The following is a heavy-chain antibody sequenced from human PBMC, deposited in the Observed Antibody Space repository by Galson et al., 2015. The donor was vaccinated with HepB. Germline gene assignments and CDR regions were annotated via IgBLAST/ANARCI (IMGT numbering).Heavy chain of an antibody. CDR3: AREIAAAANWFDP. J-gene: IGHJ5*02. D-gene: IGHD6-13*01. CDR2: INSDGSST. CDR1: GFTFSSYW. Sequence: SLRLSCAASGFTFSSYWMHWVRQAPGKGLVWVSRINSDGSSTSYADPVKGRFTISRDNAKNTLYLQMNSLRAEDTAVYYCAREIAAAANWFDPWGQGTLVTVSS. V-gene: IGHV3-74*01.